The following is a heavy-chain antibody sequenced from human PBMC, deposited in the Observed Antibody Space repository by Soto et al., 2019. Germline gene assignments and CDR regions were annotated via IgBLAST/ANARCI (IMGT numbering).Heavy chain of an antibody. V-gene: IGHV1-69*12. D-gene: IGHD3-10*01. CDR3: AIVRYGSGNYYFDY. CDR2: LIPLFGTP. Sequence: QVQLVQSGAEVKKPGSSVKVSCKASGGTFSRFAFSWVRQAPGQGPEWMGGLIPLFGTPNYAQKFQGRVTITADESTSTAYMELSSLRSDDTAVYYCAIVRYGSGNYYFDYWGQGTLVTVSS. J-gene: IGHJ4*02. CDR1: GGTFSRFA.